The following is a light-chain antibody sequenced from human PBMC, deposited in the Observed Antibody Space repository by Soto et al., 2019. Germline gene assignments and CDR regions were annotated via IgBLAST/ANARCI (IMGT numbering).Light chain of an antibody. CDR2: EVS. Sequence: QPALNQPASVSRSPGQSITISCPGTSSDVGGYNYVSWYQPHPGKPPKLMIYEVSNRPSGVSNRFSGSKSSDPASMAISGLQAEDESDYYCSSYTNSSTLLYVFRTRTMVT. CDR1: SSDVGGYNY. V-gene: IGLV2-14*01. J-gene: IGLJ1*01. CDR3: SSYTNSSTLLYV.